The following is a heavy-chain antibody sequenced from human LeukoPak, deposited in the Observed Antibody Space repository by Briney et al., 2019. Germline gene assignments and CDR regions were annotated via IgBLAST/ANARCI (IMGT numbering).Heavy chain of an antibody. D-gene: IGHD2-2*01. CDR2: VNWNGGST. CDR1: GFSFSSYA. CDR3: VRDRCSSTSCHDSPNWFDP. V-gene: IGHV3-20*04. Sequence: GGSLRLSCAASGFSFSSYAMSWVRQAPGKGLEWISGVNWNGGSTGYADSVKGRFTISRDNAKSSLYLQMNSLRAEDTALYCCVRDRCSSTSCHDSPNWFDPWGQGTLVTVSS. J-gene: IGHJ5*02.